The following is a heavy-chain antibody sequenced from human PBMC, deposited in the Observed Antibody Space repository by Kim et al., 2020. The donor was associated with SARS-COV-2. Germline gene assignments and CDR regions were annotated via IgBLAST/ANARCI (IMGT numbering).Heavy chain of an antibody. V-gene: IGHV4-34*01. D-gene: IGHD3-10*01. CDR3: ARVDPWFGDDHDAFDI. Sequence: SETLSLTCAVYGGSFSGYYWSWIRQPPGKGLEWIGEINHSGSTNYNPSLKSRVTISVDTSKNQFSLKLSSVTAADTAVYYCARVDPWFGDDHDAFDIWGQGTMVTVSS. CDR1: GGSFSGYY. J-gene: IGHJ3*02. CDR2: INHSGST.